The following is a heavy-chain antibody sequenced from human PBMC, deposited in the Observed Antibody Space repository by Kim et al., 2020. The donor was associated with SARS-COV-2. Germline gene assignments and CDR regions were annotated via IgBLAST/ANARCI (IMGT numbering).Heavy chain of an antibody. CDR1: GYSISSGYY. Sequence: SETLSLTCTVSGYSISSGYYWGWIRQPPGKGLELIGSIYHSGSTYYNPSLKSRVTISVDTSKNQFSLKLSAVTAADTAVYYCARAENGRDYYDSSGYGAGIFDYWGQGTLVTDPS. J-gene: IGHJ4*02. CDR3: ARAENGRDYYDSSGYGAGIFDY. CDR2: IYHSGST. V-gene: IGHV4-38-2*02. D-gene: IGHD3-22*01.